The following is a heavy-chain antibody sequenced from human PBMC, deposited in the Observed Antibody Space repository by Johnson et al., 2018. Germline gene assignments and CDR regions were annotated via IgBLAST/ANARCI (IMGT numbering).Heavy chain of an antibody. CDR3: STDRHGVAFGL. Sequence: VQLVQSGGGLVQPGGSLRLSCSVSAFTFSAEWMAWVRQAPGKGLEFVANIRQDGIETNHADSVKGRFTISRDNAKNSLYLQMNSLRVEDAAVYYCSTDRHGVAFGLWDRGTMVTVSS. J-gene: IGHJ3*01. CDR2: IRQDGIET. V-gene: IGHV3-7*01. CDR1: AFTFSAEW. D-gene: IGHD4-17*01.